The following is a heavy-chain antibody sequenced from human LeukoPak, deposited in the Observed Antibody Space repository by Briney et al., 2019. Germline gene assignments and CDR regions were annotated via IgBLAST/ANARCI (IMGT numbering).Heavy chain of an antibody. D-gene: IGHD4-11*01. Sequence: SETLSLTCTASGGCISSYYWSWLRQPPGKGLEWIGEINHSGSTNYNPSLKSRVTISVDKSKNQFSLKLSSVTAADTAVYYCARDLPTYYSNYDRWYFDLWGRGTLVTVSS. CDR1: GGCISSYY. V-gene: IGHV4-59*12. CDR2: INHSGST. CDR3: ARDLPTYYSNYDRWYFDL. J-gene: IGHJ2*01.